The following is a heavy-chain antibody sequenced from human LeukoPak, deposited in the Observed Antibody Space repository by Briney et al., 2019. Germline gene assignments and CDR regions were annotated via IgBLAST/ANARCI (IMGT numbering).Heavy chain of an antibody. CDR3: ARDYLTSGESLFDP. CDR1: GFTFSSYG. CDR2: INGDGSST. J-gene: IGHJ5*02. V-gene: IGHV3-74*01. D-gene: IGHD3-10*01. Sequence: PGGSLRLSCAASGFTFSSYGMHWVRQAPGKGLVWVSRINGDGSSTTYADSVKGRVTISRDNTKNTLYLQMNSLRVEDTAVYYCARDYLTSGESLFDPWGQGTLVTVAS.